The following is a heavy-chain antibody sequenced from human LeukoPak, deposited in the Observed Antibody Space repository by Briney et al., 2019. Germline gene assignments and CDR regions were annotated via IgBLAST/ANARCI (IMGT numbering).Heavy chain of an antibody. V-gene: IGHV3-23*01. D-gene: IGHD3-22*01. Sequence: GGSLRLSCAASGFTFSSYAMSWVRQAPGKGLEWVSAISGSGGSTYYADSVKGRCTISRDNSKNTLYLQMNSLRAEDTAVYYCAKKIYDSSGYYYAGDYWGQGTLVTVSS. CDR3: AKKIYDSSGYYYAGDY. CDR1: GFTFSSYA. J-gene: IGHJ4*02. CDR2: ISGSGGST.